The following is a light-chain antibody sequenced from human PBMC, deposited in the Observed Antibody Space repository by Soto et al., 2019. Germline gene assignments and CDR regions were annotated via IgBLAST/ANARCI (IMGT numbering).Light chain of an antibody. CDR1: SSDVGGYNY. CDR3: SSYAGSNNYV. Sequence: QSVLTQPPSASGSPGQSVTISCTGTSSDVGGYNYVSWYQQHPGKAPKLMIYEVSKRPSGVPDRFSGSKSGNTASLTDSGLQAEDEADYYCSSYAGSNNYVFGTGTKVTVL. V-gene: IGLV2-8*01. J-gene: IGLJ1*01. CDR2: EVS.